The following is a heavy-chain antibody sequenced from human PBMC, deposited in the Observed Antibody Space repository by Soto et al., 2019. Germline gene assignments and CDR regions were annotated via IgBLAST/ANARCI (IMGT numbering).Heavy chain of an antibody. CDR3: ARGRIIVALYYYGMDV. Sequence: ASVKVSCKASGYTFTGYYMHWVRQAPGQGLEWMGWINPNSGGTNYAQKFQGRVTMTRDTSISTAYMELSRLRSDDAAVYYCARGRIIVALYYYGMDVWGQGTTVTVSS. J-gene: IGHJ6*02. CDR2: INPNSGGT. V-gene: IGHV1-2*02. CDR1: GYTFTGYY. D-gene: IGHD5-12*01.